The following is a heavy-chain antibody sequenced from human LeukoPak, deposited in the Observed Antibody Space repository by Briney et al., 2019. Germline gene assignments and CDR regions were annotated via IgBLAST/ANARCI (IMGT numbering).Heavy chain of an antibody. CDR2: IYPRDGST. J-gene: IGHJ4*02. CDR3: ARDQEAFDY. Sequence: GASVKVSCTASGYSFTSNYIHWVRQAPGQGLEWMGMIYPRDGSTSYAQKFQGRVTVTRDTSTSIVHMELSGLRSEDTAVYYCARDQEAFDYWGQGTLVTVSS. V-gene: IGHV1-46*01. CDR1: GYSFTSNY.